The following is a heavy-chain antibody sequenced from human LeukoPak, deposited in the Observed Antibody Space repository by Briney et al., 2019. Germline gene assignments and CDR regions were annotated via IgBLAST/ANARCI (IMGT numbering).Heavy chain of an antibody. D-gene: IGHD1-26*01. V-gene: IGHV3-7*01. CDR1: GFTFSGYW. Sequence: GGSLRLSCAASGFTFSGYWMSWVRQTPEKGLEWVANIKQDGYEKYYVDSVKGRFTISRDNAKNSLYLQMNSLRADDAAVYYCARDKIVGPTTLDYWGQGTLVTVSS. CDR3: ARDKIVGPTTLDY. CDR2: IKQDGYEK. J-gene: IGHJ4*02.